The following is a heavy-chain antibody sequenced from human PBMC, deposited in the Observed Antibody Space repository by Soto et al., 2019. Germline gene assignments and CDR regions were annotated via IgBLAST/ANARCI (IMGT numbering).Heavy chain of an antibody. CDR3: ASITMVRGVIIALDY. CDR1: GYTXNSYG. D-gene: IGHD3-10*01. Sequence: SXKVSFKASGYTXNSYGIGWVRQAPGQGLEWMGWIIAYNCNTNYAQKLQVRVTMTTDTCTSTAYIELRILRSDDTAVYYCASITMVRGVIIALDYWGKGTLLTVS. J-gene: IGHJ4*02. V-gene: IGHV1-18*04. CDR2: IIAYNCNT.